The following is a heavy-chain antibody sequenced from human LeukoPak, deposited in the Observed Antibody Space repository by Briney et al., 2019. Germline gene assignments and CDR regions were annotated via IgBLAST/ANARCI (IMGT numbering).Heavy chain of an antibody. Sequence: ASVKVSCKASGDSFSTYVISWVRQAPGQGLEWMGGVIPMVGTANIAQKFQGRVTISADESTSTAYMELSSLRSDDTAVYYCARGTDDYIVATTSFEYWGQGTLVTVSS. CDR2: VIPMVGTA. CDR3: ARGTDDYIVATTSFEY. D-gene: IGHD5-12*01. V-gene: IGHV1-69*01. CDR1: GDSFSTYV. J-gene: IGHJ4*02.